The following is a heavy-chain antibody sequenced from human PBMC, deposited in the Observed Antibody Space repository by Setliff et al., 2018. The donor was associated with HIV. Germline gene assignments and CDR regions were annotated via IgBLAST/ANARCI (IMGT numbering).Heavy chain of an antibody. J-gene: IGHJ4*02. CDR1: GYTFTNYD. CDR2: MNPNSGRA. CDR3: ARSRLSWSPDF. Sequence: ASVKVSCKASGYTFTNYDINWVRQSPGQGLEWLGWMNPNSGRAGSAQMFQGRLTMTRDTSTSTAYMELSSLTSDDTAIYYCARSRLSWSPDFWGQGTLVTVSS. V-gene: IGHV1-8*02.